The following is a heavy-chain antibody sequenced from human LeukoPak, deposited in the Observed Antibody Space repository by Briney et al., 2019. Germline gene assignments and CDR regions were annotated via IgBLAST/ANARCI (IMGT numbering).Heavy chain of an antibody. V-gene: IGHV3-74*01. CDR2: INSDGSTT. D-gene: IGHD3-10*02. CDR1: GFTFSRYW. Sequence: GGSLRLSCAASGFTFSRYWMHWVRQAPGKGLVWVSRINSDGSTTTYADSVKGRFTISRDNAKKTLYLQMNSLRAEDTAVYYCAELGITMIGGVWGKGTTVTISS. J-gene: IGHJ6*04. CDR3: AELGITMIGGV.